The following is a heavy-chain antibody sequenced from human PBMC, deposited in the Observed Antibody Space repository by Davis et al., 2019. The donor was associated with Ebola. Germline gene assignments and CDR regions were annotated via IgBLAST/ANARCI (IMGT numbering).Heavy chain of an antibody. Sequence: GESLKISCVVSGFSFFSYGMHWVRQAPGKGLEWVAVILYDGSEKYYADSAKGRFTISRDNAKNTLYLQMNSLRAEDTAVYYCARDAYGCSSTSCYYYYGMDVWGQGTTVTVSS. V-gene: IGHV3-30*03. J-gene: IGHJ6*02. D-gene: IGHD2-2*01. CDR1: GFSFFSYG. CDR2: ILYDGSEK. CDR3: ARDAYGCSSTSCYYYYGMDV.